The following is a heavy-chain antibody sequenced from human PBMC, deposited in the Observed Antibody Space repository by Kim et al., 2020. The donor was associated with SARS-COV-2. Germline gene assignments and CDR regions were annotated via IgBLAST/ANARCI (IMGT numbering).Heavy chain of an antibody. CDR1: GFTFDDYA. D-gene: IGHD5-18*01. CDR3: SKDTDTAMVSLFDY. V-gene: IGHV3-9*01. J-gene: IGHJ4*02. CDR2: ISWNSGSI. Sequence: GGSLRLSCAASGFTFDDYAMHWVRQAPGKGLEWVSGISWNSGSIGYADSVKGRFTISRDNAKNSLYLHMNSLRAEDTALFYCSKDTDTAMVSLFDYSGQG.